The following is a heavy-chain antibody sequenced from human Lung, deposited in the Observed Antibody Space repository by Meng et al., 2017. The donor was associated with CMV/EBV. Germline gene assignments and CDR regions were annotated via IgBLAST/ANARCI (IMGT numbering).Heavy chain of an antibody. V-gene: IGHV3-53*01. CDR3: ARNQPISDAFDI. D-gene: IGHD3-3*01. Sequence: SCAASGFTVSTNFMSWVRQAPGKGLEWVSLMYSGGTTYYADSVKGRFTISRDDSKNTLYLQMNSLRAEDTAVYYCARNQPISDAFDIWGQGTIVTVSS. CDR2: MYSGGTT. J-gene: IGHJ3*02. CDR1: GFTVSTNF.